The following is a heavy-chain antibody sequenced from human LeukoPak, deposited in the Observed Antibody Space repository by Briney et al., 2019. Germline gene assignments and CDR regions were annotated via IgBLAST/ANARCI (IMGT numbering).Heavy chain of an antibody. D-gene: IGHD3-22*01. CDR3: AKDTGGYDSRGYYYGYFDL. V-gene: IGHV3-23*01. J-gene: IGHJ2*01. CDR2: ISGSGGST. CDR1: GFTFSSYA. Sequence: GGSLRLSCAASGFTFSSYAMSWVRQAPGKGLEWVSAISGSGGSTYYADSVKGRFTISRDNSKDTLYLQLNSLRAEDTAVYYCAKDTGGYDSRGYYYGYFDLWGRGTLVTVSS.